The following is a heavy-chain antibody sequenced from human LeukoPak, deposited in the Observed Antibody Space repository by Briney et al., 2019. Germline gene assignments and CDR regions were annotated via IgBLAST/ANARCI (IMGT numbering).Heavy chain of an antibody. CDR2: ITPSDGST. Sequence: GASVKVSCKASGYTFSDHHMHWVRQAPGQGLEWMGKITPSDGSTTYAQKFQDRVTMTRDTSTSTVYMELNSLSSEDTAVYYCARGTYGSDYWGQGTLVTVSS. CDR3: ARGTYGSDY. V-gene: IGHV1-46*01. D-gene: IGHD3-10*01. J-gene: IGHJ4*02. CDR1: GYTFSDHH.